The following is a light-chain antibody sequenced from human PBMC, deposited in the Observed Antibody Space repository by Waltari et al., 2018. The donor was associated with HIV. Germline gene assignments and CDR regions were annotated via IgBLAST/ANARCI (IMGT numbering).Light chain of an antibody. CDR2: YND. V-gene: IGLV1-36*01. CDR1: SSNIGNNA. J-gene: IGLJ3*02. Sequence: SVLTQPPSVSEAPRQRVTISCSGSSSNIGNNAVNWYQQLPGKAPKLLIYYNDLLSSGVSDRFSGSKSGTSASLAISGLQSEDEADYYCAAWDDSLHGVVFGGGTKLTVL. CDR3: AAWDDSLHGVV.